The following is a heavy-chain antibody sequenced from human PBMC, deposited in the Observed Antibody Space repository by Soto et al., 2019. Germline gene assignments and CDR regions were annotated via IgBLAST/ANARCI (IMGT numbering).Heavy chain of an antibody. Sequence: QVQLQESGPGLVKPSGTLSLTCAVSNGSISNNDWWSWVRQPPGKGLEWIGEINHSGTTNYNPSLKSRVTILVDKSKNQFSLKLTSVTAADTAVYYCARGITFGGLIFDDWGQGTLVTVSS. CDR3: ARGITFGGLIFDD. CDR1: NGSISNNDW. V-gene: IGHV4-4*02. CDR2: INHSGTT. J-gene: IGHJ4*02. D-gene: IGHD3-16*01.